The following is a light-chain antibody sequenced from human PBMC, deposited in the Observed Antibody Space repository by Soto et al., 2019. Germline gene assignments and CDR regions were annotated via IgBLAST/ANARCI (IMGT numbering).Light chain of an antibody. CDR1: QSIRTS. CDR2: DAS. Sequence: EVVLTQSPATLSLSPGERSTLSCRASQSIRTSLAWYQQKPGQAPRLVIIDASNRANGVPASFGGSRSGTDFTLPINSIEPEDFAVYYCQQRNVWPPITFGQGTRLEIK. CDR3: QQRNVWPPIT. J-gene: IGKJ5*01. V-gene: IGKV3-11*01.